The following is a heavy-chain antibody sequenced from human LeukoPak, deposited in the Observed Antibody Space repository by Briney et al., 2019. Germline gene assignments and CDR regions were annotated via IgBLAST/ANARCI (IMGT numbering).Heavy chain of an antibody. J-gene: IGHJ5*02. CDR3: AKWVGATDWFDP. CDR1: GFTFSSYA. D-gene: IGHD1-26*01. Sequence: QSGGSLRLSCAASGFTFSSYAMSWVRQAPGKGLDWVSAISGSGGSTYYADSVKGRFTISRDNSKNTLYLQMNSLRAEDTAVYYCAKWVGATDWFDPWGQGTLVTVSS. V-gene: IGHV3-23*01. CDR2: ISGSGGST.